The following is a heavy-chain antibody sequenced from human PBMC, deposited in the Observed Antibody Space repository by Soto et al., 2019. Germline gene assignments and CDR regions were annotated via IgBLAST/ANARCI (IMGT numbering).Heavy chain of an antibody. CDR1: GYTFSNYG. J-gene: IGHJ1*01. Sequence: QVQLVQSGAEVKKPGASVKVSCKTSGYTFSNYGISWVRQAPGQGPEWMGWISGYNGNTNYAQNLQGRVTMTTDTSTSTAYMELRGLRSDDTAVYYCARGGSSWSAEYYQHWGQGTLVIASS. CDR2: ISGYNGNT. V-gene: IGHV1-18*01. CDR3: ARGGSSWSAEYYQH. D-gene: IGHD6-13*01.